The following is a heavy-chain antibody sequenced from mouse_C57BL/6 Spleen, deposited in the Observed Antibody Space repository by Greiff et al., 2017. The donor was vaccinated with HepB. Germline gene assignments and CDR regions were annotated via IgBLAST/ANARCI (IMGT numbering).Heavy chain of an antibody. CDR2: IDPSDSYT. V-gene: IGHV1-69*01. J-gene: IGHJ1*03. CDR1: GYTFTSYW. Sequence: QVQLQQPGAELVMPGASVKLSCKASGYTFTSYWMHWVKQRPGQGLEWIGEIDPSDSYTNYNQKFKGKSTLTEDKSSSTAYMQLSSLTSEDSAVYYCARSGDYYGSSYGGYFEVWGTGTTVTVSS. D-gene: IGHD1-1*01. CDR3: ARSGDYYGSSYGGYFEV.